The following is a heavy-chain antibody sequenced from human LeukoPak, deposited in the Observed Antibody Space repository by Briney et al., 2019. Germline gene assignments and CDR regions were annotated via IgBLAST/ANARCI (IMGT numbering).Heavy chain of an antibody. CDR2: INPNSGGT. Sequence: ASVRVSCKASGYTFTGYYMHWVRQAPGQGLEWMGWINPNSGGTNYAQKFQGRVTMTRDTSNSTAYMELSRLRSDDTAVYYCARAQEGRYCYYMDVWGKGTTVTVSS. CDR3: ARAQEGRYCYYMDV. J-gene: IGHJ6*03. D-gene: IGHD7-27*01. CDR1: GYTFTGYY. V-gene: IGHV1-2*02.